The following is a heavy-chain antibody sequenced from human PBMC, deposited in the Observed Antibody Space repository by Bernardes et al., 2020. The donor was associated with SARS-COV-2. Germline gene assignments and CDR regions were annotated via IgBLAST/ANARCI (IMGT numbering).Heavy chain of an antibody. CDR2: IPYDGSNK. D-gene: IGHD3-3*01. CDR3: ARDWGVDFWSGYPDY. CDR1: GFTSFV. V-gene: IGHV3-30-3*01. J-gene: IGHJ4*02. Sequence: GGSLRLSCAASGFTSFVMHWVRQAPGKGLEWISVIPYDGSNKYYADSVKGRFTISRDNSKNTLYLHMNSLRAEDTAVYYCARDWGVDFWSGYPDYWGQGTLVTVSS.